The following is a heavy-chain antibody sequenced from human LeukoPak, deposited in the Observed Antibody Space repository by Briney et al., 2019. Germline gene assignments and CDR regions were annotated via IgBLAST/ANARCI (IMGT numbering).Heavy chain of an antibody. J-gene: IGHJ4*02. Sequence: PGGSLRLSCAASGFTFSSYDMSWVRQAPGKGLEWVSTLSGNGYITYYADSVKGRFTISRDNSKNTLYLQMNSLRAEDTAVYYCARDGGLRYFDYWGQGTLVTVSS. CDR1: GFTFSSYD. CDR3: ARDGGLRYFDY. CDR2: LSGNGYIT. D-gene: IGHD3-9*01. V-gene: IGHV3-23*01.